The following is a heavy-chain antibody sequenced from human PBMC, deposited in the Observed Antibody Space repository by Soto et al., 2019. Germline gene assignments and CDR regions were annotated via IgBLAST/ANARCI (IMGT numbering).Heavy chain of an antibody. V-gene: IGHV4-34*01. CDR1: GGSFSGYY. J-gene: IGHJ6*04. CDR3: ARGVKYSSGWSPFYYYYGMDV. D-gene: IGHD6-19*01. Sequence: SETLSLTCAVYGGSFSGYYWSWIRQPPGKGLEWIGEINHSGSTNYNPSLKSRVTISVDTSKNQFSLKLSSVTAADTAVYYCARGVKYSSGWSPFYYYYGMDVWGKGTKGTVPQ. CDR2: INHSGST.